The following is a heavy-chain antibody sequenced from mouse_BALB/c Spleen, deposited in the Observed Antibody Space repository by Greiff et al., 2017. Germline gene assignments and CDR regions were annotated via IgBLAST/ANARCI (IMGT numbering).Heavy chain of an antibody. J-gene: IGHJ3*01. CDR3: ARYGNYLAWFAY. CDR1: GYAFSSYW. V-gene: IGHV1-80*01. Sequence: VQLQQSGAELVRPGSSVKISCKASGYAFSSYWMNWVKQRPGQGLEWIGQIYPGDGDTNYNGKFKGKATLTADKSSSTAYMQLSSLTSEDSAVYFCARYGNYLAWFAYWGQGTLVTVSA. CDR2: IYPGDGDT. D-gene: IGHD2-1*01.